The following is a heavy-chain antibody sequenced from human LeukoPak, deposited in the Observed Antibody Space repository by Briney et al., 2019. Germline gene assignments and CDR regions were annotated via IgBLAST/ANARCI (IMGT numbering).Heavy chain of an antibody. D-gene: IGHD5-18*01. J-gene: IGHJ6*04. CDR2: ISGSGGST. CDR1: GLTFSSYA. CDR3: AKDHWETAIFDVYHYYVRDV. V-gene: IGHV3-23*01. Sequence: GGSLRLSCAASGLTFSSYAMSWVRQAPGKGLEWVSAISGSGGSTYYADSVKGRFTISRDNSKNTLYLQMNSLRAEDMAVYYWAKDHWETAIFDVYHYYVRDVWGKGTTVTVSS.